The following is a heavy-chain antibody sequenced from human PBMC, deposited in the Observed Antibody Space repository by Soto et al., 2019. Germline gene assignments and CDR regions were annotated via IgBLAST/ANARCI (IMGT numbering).Heavy chain of an antibody. CDR1: GFTFSSYS. CDR3: ARSLGGAGYNAFDI. J-gene: IGHJ3*02. Sequence: GGSLRLSCAASGFTFSSYSMNWVRQAPGKGLEWVSSISSSSSYIYYADSVKGRFTISRDNAKNSLYLQMNSLRAEDTAVYYCARSLGGAGYNAFDIWGQGTMVTVSS. D-gene: IGHD3-10*01. V-gene: IGHV3-21*01. CDR2: ISSSSSYI.